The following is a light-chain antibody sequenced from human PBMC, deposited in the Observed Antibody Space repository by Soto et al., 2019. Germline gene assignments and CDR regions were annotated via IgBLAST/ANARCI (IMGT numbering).Light chain of an antibody. CDR1: SSDVGGYNY. CDR2: DVN. J-gene: IGLJ2*01. Sequence: QSVLTQPRSVSGSPGQSVTISCTGTSSDVGGYNYVSWYQQHPGKAPNLMIYDVNKRPSGVPDRFSGSKSDNTASLTISGLQAEDEADYYCCSYAGSYTLVFGGGTKVTVL. CDR3: CSYAGSYTLV. V-gene: IGLV2-11*01.